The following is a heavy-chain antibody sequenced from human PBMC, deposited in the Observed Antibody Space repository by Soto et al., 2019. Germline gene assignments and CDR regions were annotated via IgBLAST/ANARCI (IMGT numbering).Heavy chain of an antibody. Sequence: QVQLVQSGAEVRKPGASVKLSCQTSGYPFTSYHMHWVRQAPGQGLEWLGVINPTEGRTRFSQKFQDRVTMTRDTSTSTVYMELSSLRSYDTAIYFCARGREYSFGYNWFDPWGPGTLVTVSS. CDR3: ARGREYSFGYNWFDP. D-gene: IGHD4-4*01. CDR2: INPTEGRT. CDR1: GYPFTSYH. V-gene: IGHV1-46*01. J-gene: IGHJ5*02.